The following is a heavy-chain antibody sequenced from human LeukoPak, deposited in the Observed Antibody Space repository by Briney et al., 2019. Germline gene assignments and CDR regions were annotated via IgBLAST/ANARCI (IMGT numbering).Heavy chain of an antibody. V-gene: IGHV4-4*07. CDR1: GGSISSYY. D-gene: IGHD2-2*01. Sequence: SETLSLTCTVSGGSISSYYWSWIRQPPGKGLEWIGRIYTSGSTNYNPSLKSRVTMSVDTSKNQFSLKLSSVTAADTAVYYCAGIPIVVVPAALAFDIWGQGTMVTVSS. CDR2: IYTSGST. J-gene: IGHJ3*02. CDR3: AGIPIVVVPAALAFDI.